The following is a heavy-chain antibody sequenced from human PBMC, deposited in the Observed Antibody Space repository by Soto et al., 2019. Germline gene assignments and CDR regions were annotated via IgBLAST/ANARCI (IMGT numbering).Heavy chain of an antibody. CDR2: IYFTGST. J-gene: IGHJ4*02. CDR1: GHPLSSGGYY. D-gene: IGHD6-19*01. CDR3: ARDWGSSGWPN. V-gene: IGHV4-31*03. Sequence: KPSETLSLTCTVSGHPLSSGGYYWSWIRQHPGKGLEWVGYIYFTGSTLYNPSLKSRLSMSLDTSKNQFSLKLGSVTAADTAIYYCARDWGSSGWPNWGPGTLVTVS.